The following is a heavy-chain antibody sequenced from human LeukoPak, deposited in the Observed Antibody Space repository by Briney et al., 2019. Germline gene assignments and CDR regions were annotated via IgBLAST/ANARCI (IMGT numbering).Heavy chain of an antibody. D-gene: IGHD3-9*01. CDR2: IYTSGST. Sequence: SETLSLTCTVSGGSISSGSYYWSWIRQPAGKGLEWSGRIYTSGSTNYNPSLKSRVTISVDTSKNRLSLKLSSVTAADTAVSYCATSGGYYDILTGYYTSYFDYWGQGTLVTVSS. CDR1: GGSISSGSYY. CDR3: ATSGGYYDILTGYYTSYFDY. V-gene: IGHV4-61*02. J-gene: IGHJ4*02.